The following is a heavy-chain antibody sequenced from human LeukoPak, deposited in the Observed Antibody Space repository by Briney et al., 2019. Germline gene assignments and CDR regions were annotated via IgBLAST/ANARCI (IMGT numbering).Heavy chain of an antibody. CDR1: GFTFSSYA. Sequence: PGGSLRLSCAASGFTFSSYAMHWVRQAPGKGLEWVAVISYDGSNKYYADSVKGRFTISRDNAKNTLYLQMNSLRAEDTAVYYCARYYYDSSGYPGYYGMDVWGQGTTVTVSS. J-gene: IGHJ6*02. CDR2: ISYDGSNK. D-gene: IGHD3-22*01. CDR3: ARYYYDSSGYPGYYGMDV. V-gene: IGHV3-30-3*01.